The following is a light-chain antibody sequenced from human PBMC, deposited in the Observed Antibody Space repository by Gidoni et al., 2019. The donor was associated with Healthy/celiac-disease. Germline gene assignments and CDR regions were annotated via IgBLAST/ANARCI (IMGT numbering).Light chain of an antibody. CDR1: SSDVGGSNY. CDR3: SSYTSSSTLDV. V-gene: IGLV2-14*01. J-gene: IGLJ1*01. Sequence: QSALTQPASVSRSPGQSITISCTGTSSDVGGSNYVSWYQQHPGKAPKLMIYEVSNRPSGVSNRFSGSKSGNTASLTISGLQAEDEADYYCSSYTSSSTLDVFGTGTKVTVL. CDR2: EVS.